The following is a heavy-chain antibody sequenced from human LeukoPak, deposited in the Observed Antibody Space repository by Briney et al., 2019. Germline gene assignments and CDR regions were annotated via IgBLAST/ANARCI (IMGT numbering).Heavy chain of an antibody. J-gene: IGHJ4*02. CDR2: INPNSGGT. Sequence: ASVKVSCKASGYTFTGYYMHWVRQAPGQGLEWMGRINPNSGGTNYAQKFQGRVTMTRDTSISTAYMELSRLRSDDTAVYYCARASRKRFLESGYGYWGQGTLVTVSS. CDR1: GYTFTGYY. D-gene: IGHD3-3*01. V-gene: IGHV1-2*06. CDR3: ARASRKRFLESGYGY.